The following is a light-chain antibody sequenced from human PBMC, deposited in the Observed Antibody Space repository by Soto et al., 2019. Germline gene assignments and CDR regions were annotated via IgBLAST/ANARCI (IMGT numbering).Light chain of an antibody. CDR1: QSVSASY. V-gene: IGKV3-20*01. Sequence: EIVLTQSPGTLSLSPGERATLSCRASQSVSASYLAWYQQKPGQAPRLLIYGASSRLTGIPDRFSGSGFGTDFTLTISRLEPEDFAVYYCQQSGSSPLTFGGGTKVEI. CDR3: QQSGSSPLT. CDR2: GAS. J-gene: IGKJ4*01.